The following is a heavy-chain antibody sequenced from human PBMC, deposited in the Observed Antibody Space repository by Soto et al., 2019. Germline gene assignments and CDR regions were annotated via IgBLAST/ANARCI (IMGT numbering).Heavy chain of an antibody. CDR3: ARGSVLRYFDWLTGNGMDV. CDR1: GYTFTGYY. J-gene: IGHJ6*02. D-gene: IGHD3-9*01. Sequence: ASVKVSYKASGYTFTGYYMHWVRQAPGQGLEWMGWINPNSGGTNYAQKFQGWVTMTRDTSISTAYMELSRLRSDDTAVYYCARGSVLRYFDWLTGNGMDVWGQGTTVTVSS. CDR2: INPNSGGT. V-gene: IGHV1-2*04.